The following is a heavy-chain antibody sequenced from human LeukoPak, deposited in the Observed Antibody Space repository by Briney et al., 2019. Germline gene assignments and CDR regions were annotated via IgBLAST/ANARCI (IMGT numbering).Heavy chain of an antibody. CDR1: GFTFSSYG. V-gene: IGHV3-30*02. J-gene: IGHJ3*02. Sequence: GGSLRLSCAASGFTFSSYGMHWVRQAPGKGLEWVAFIRYDGSNKYYADSVKGRFTISRDNSKNTLYLQMNSLRAEDTAVYYCAKEGRTHKTTRTFFDIWGQGTMVTVSS. CDR3: AKEGRTHKTTRTFFDI. D-gene: IGHD4-17*01. CDR2: IRYDGSNK.